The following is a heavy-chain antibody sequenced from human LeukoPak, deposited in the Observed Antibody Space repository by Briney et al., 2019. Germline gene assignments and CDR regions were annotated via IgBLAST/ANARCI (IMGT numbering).Heavy chain of an antibody. Sequence: GGSLRLSCAASGFTFSSYAMHWVRQAPGKGLEWVAVISYDGSNKYYADSVKGRFTISRDNSKNTLYLQMNSLRAEDTAVYYCAGARPYYYDSSGFDYWGQGTLVTASS. V-gene: IGHV3-30-3*01. D-gene: IGHD3-22*01. CDR3: AGARPYYYDSSGFDY. CDR2: ISYDGSNK. J-gene: IGHJ4*02. CDR1: GFTFSSYA.